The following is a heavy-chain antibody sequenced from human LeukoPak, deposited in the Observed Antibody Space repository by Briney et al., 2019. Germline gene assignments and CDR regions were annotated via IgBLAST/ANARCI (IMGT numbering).Heavy chain of an antibody. Sequence: PGGSLRLSCAASGFTFSSYSMNWVRQAPGKGLEWVSSISTSSSYIYYADSVKGRFTISRDNAKKSLYLQISSLRAEDTAVYYCARVSYCSSTSCSGYYFDYWGQGTLVTVSS. V-gene: IGHV3-21*01. D-gene: IGHD2-2*01. CDR2: ISTSSSYI. J-gene: IGHJ4*02. CDR1: GFTFSSYS. CDR3: ARVSYCSSTSCSGYYFDY.